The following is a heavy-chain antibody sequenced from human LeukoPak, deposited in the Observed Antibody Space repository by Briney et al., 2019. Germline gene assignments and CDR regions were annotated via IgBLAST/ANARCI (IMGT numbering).Heavy chain of an antibody. J-gene: IGHJ4*02. V-gene: IGHV1-46*01. CDR3: ARGPRAAADDY. D-gene: IGHD6-13*01. CDR1: GYTFTSYY. Sequence: ASVKVSCKASGYTFTSYYIHWVRQAPGQGLEWMGIINPSGGSTNYAQKFQGRVTMTRDASTSTAYVELSSLRSEDTAVYYCARGPRAAADDYWGQGTLVTVSS. CDR2: INPSGGST.